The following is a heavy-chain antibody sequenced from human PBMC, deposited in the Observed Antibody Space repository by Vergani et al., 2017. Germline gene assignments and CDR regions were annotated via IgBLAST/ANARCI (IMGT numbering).Heavy chain of an antibody. Sequence: EVELVQSGPEMRKPGASLKISCKGSDSSFGKYWIGWVRQMPGKGLEWMGIIYPADSDTRYSPSFQGQVTISADKSISTAFLQWDSLKASDTALYYCARHTTDTDSWGQGTLVTVSS. CDR2: IYPADSDT. D-gene: IGHD1-1*01. CDR1: DSSFGKYW. V-gene: IGHV5-51*01. CDR3: ARHTTDTDS. J-gene: IGHJ4*02.